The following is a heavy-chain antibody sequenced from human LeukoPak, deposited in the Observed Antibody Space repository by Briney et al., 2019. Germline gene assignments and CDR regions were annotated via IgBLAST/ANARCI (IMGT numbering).Heavy chain of an antibody. CDR3: AKVPGDTYGPDYFDY. J-gene: IGHJ4*02. V-gene: IGHV3-23*01. CDR2: ISGSGGST. Sequence: PGGSLRLSCAASGFTFSSYAMSWVRQAPGKGLEWVSAISGSGGSTYYADSVKGRFTISRDNSKNTLYLQMNSLRTEDTAVYYCAKVPGDTYGPDYFDYWGQGTLVTVSS. CDR1: GFTFSSYA. D-gene: IGHD3-10*01.